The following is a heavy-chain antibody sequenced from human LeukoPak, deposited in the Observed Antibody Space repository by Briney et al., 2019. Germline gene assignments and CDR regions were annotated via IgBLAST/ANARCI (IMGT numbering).Heavy chain of an antibody. V-gene: IGHV3-21*06. D-gene: IGHD1-14*01. J-gene: IGHJ4*02. Sequence: GGSLRLSCTASGLTFSTYGLNWVRQAPGKGLDCFASISPTGYARYQADSIKGRFPISRDNANNFLYLQMNSLRAEDTAVYYCATETNGRHYDYWGQGTLLTVSS. CDR3: ATETNGRHYDY. CDR1: GLTFSTYG. CDR2: ISPTGYAR.